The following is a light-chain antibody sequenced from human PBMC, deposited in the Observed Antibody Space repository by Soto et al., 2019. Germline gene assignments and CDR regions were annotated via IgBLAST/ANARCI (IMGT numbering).Light chain of an antibody. V-gene: IGLV2-14*01. J-gene: IGLJ2*01. CDR1: SSDVGSYQY. CDR3: SSYTSSSAHVI. Sequence: QSALTQPASVSGSPGQSVTISCTGTSSDVGSYQYVSWYQHHPGKAPKLMIYEVSNRPSGVSNRFSGSKSGNTASLTISGLLAEDEADYFCSSYTSSSAHVIFGGGTKLTVL. CDR2: EVS.